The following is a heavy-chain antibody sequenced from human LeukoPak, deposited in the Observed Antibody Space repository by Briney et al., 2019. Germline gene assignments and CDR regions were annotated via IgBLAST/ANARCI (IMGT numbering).Heavy chain of an antibody. CDR3: ARRIAAAGGFDP. D-gene: IGHD6-13*01. V-gene: IGHV3-21*01. CDR2: ISSSSSYI. CDR1: GFTFSSYS. Sequence: GGSLRLSCAASGFTFSSYSMNWVRQAPGKGLEWVSSISSSSSYIYYADSVKGRFTISRDNAKNSLYLQMNGLRAEDTAVYYCARRIAAAGGFDPWGQGTLVTVSS. J-gene: IGHJ5*02.